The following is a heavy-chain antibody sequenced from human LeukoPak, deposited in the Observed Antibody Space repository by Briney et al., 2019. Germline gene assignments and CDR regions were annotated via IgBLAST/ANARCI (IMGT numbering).Heavy chain of an antibody. V-gene: IGHV4-39*07. CDR2: IYYSGST. J-gene: IGHJ4*02. CDR1: GGSISSGSYY. CDR3: ARAIGYYYRP. D-gene: IGHD3-10*01. Sequence: SETLSLTCTVSGGSISSGSYYWGWIRQPPGKGLEWIGSIYYSGSTYYNPSLKSRVTISVDTSKNQFSLKLSSVTAADTAVYYCARAIGYYYRPWGQGTLVTVSS.